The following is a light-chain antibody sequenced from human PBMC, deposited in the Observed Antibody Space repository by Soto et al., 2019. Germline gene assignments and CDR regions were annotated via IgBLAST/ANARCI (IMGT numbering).Light chain of an antibody. J-gene: IGKJ2*01. CDR1: QSIFNNY. V-gene: IGKV3-20*01. Sequence: EIVLTQSPGTLSLSPRERATLSCRASQSIFNNYLAWYQQKPGQAPRLRVYGASFRATGIPDRFSGSGSGTDFTLTISRLEPEDFAVYYCQQYGGSPFTFGQGTRLEIK. CDR2: GAS. CDR3: QQYGGSPFT.